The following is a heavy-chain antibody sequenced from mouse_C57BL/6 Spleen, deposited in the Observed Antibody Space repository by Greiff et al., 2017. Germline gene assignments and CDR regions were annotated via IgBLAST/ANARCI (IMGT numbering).Heavy chain of an antibody. CDR2: ISSGGSYT. CDR1: GFTFSSYG. CDR3: ARAITTVVATSDYFDY. J-gene: IGHJ2*01. Sequence: EVNLVESGGDLVKPGGSLKLSCAASGFTFSSYGMSWVRQTPDKRLEWVATISSGGSYTYYPDSVKGRFTISRDNAKNTLYLQMSSLKSEDTAMYYCARAITTVVATSDYFDYWGQGTTLTVSS. D-gene: IGHD1-1*01. V-gene: IGHV5-6*01.